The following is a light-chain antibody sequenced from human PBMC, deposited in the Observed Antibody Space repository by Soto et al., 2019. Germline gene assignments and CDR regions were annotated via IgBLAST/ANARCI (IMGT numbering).Light chain of an antibody. CDR2: GAS. V-gene: IGKV1-6*01. Sequence: AIQMTQSPSSLSASVGDRVTISCRASQDVRHHIGWYQQTPGKAPKLLIYGASSLQSGVPSRFSGSGYGTDFTLPISSLQPEDFATYFCLQDSGYSWTFGQGTKVEVK. CDR1: QDVRHH. CDR3: LQDSGYSWT. J-gene: IGKJ1*01.